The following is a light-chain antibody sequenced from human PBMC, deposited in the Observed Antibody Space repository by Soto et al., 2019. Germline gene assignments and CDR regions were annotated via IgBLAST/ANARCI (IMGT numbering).Light chain of an antibody. Sequence: EIVLTQSPGTLSLSPGERATLSGGASQSVSNNYLAWYQQKPGQAPRLLIYGASNRATGIPHRFSGSGSGTDFTLTISRLEPDDFAVYYCQQYGSSGTFGQGNKVDIK. J-gene: IGKJ1*01. V-gene: IGKV3-20*01. CDR3: QQYGSSGT. CDR1: QSVSNNY. CDR2: GAS.